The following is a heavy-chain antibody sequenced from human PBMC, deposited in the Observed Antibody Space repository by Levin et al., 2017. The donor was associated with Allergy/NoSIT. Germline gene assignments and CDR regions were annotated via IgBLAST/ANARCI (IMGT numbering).Heavy chain of an antibody. Sequence: GGSLRLSCVVSGFTVSNTYMAWVRQAPGKGLEWVSMIYFGGTTYYADSVEGRFIISRDESNNTLFLHMNNLRAEDTATYYCARVAWDVGLFYGYYYFDLWGQGTLVTVSP. CDR1: GFTVSNTY. D-gene: IGHD5-18*01. J-gene: IGHJ4*02. CDR2: IYFGGTT. CDR3: ARVAWDVGLFYGYYYFDL. V-gene: IGHV3-53*01.